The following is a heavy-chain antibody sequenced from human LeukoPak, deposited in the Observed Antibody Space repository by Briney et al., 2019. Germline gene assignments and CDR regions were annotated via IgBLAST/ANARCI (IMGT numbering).Heavy chain of an antibody. CDR2: ISSSSSYI. J-gene: IGHJ6*02. CDR3: ARETWAIVEMTSRYGMDV. D-gene: IGHD3-22*01. Sequence: GGSLRLSCAASGFTFSSYSMNWVRQAPGKGLEWVSSISSSSSYIYYADSVKGRFTISRDNAKNSLYLQTNSLRAEDTAVYYCARETWAIVEMTSRYGMDVWGQGTTVTVSS. CDR1: GFTFSSYS. V-gene: IGHV3-21*01.